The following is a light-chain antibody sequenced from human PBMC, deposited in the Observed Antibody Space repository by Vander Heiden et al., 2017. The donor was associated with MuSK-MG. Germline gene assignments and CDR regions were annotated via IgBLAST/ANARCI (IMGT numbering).Light chain of an antibody. CDR1: QNINNY. CDR3: QQRSLWPPGER. Sequence: EIVLTQSPVTLSLSPGERATLSCRASQNINNYLAWYQQKPGQAPRLLIFDASNRATGIPARFSGSRSGTDFILTISRLEPEDFAVYFCQQRSLWPPGERFRQGTREGMK. V-gene: IGKV3-11*01. J-gene: IGKJ1*01. CDR2: DAS.